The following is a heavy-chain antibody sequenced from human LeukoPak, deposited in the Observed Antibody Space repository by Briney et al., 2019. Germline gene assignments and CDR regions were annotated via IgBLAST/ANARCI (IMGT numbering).Heavy chain of an antibody. V-gene: IGHV3-23*01. CDR3: AKEVKGEWFGELVPQSFDY. Sequence: GGSLRLSCAVSGFTFSSYAMSWVRQSPEKGPEWVSSISNDEGSTYYADSVKGRFTISRDNSRNTLYLQMNSLRAEDTAVYYCAKEVKGEWFGELVPQSFDYWGQGTLVTVSS. CDR2: ISNDEGST. CDR1: GFTFSSYA. J-gene: IGHJ4*02. D-gene: IGHD3-10*01.